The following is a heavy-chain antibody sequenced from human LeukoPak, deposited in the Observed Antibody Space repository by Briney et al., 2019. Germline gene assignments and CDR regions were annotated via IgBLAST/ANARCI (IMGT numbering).Heavy chain of an antibody. J-gene: IGHJ6*02. Sequence: SGTLSLTCTVSGGSIRSSYYYWGWIRQPPGKGLEWIGSIYDSGSTYYNPSLKSRVTISVDTSKNQFSLKLSSVTAADTAVYYCARDHPLYYYDSSGYYYYYGMDVWGQGTTVTVSS. CDR1: GGSIRSSYYY. D-gene: IGHD3-22*01. V-gene: IGHV4-39*07. CDR2: IYDSGST. CDR3: ARDHPLYYYDSSGYYYYYGMDV.